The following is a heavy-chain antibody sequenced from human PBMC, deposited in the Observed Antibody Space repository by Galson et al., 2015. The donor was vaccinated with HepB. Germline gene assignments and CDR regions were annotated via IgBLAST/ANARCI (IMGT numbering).Heavy chain of an antibody. CDR2: IIPIFGTA. CDR3: AGGRFTIFGVVHYYYYYGMDV. CDR1: GGTFSSYA. J-gene: IGHJ6*02. V-gene: IGHV1-69*13. D-gene: IGHD3-3*01. Sequence: SVKVSCKASGGTFSSYAISWVRQAPGQGLEWMGGIIPIFGTANYAQKFQGRVTITADESTSTAYMELSSLRSEDTAVYYCAGGRFTIFGVVHYYYYYGMDVWGQGTTVTVSS.